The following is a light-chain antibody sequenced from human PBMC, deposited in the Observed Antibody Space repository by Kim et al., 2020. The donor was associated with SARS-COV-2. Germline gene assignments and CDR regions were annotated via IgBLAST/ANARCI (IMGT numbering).Light chain of an antibody. CDR1: ESVKNN. CDR2: GAS. Sequence: VSPGERVTLSCRASESVKNNLAWYQQRPGQPPRLLIYGASTRATDISDRFSGSGSGTEFTLTIRSLQSEDLAVYYCQQYNDWPLLTFGRGTKLEI. V-gene: IGKV3-15*01. CDR3: QQYNDWPLLT. J-gene: IGKJ4*01.